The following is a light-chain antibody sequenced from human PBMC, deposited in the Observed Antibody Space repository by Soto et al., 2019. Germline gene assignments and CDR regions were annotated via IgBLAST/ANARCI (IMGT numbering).Light chain of an antibody. Sequence: QSALTQPASVSGSPGQSITISCTGTSIDGGGYNYVSWYQQHPGKAPKLMIYDVSNRPSGVSNRFSGSKSGNTASLTISGLQAEDEADYYCSSYTSSSTPVVFGGGTKVTVL. V-gene: IGLV2-14*01. CDR3: SSYTSSSTPVV. CDR2: DVS. J-gene: IGLJ2*01. CDR1: SIDGGGYNY.